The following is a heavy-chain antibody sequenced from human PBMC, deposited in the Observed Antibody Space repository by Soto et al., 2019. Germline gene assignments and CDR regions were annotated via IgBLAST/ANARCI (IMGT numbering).Heavy chain of an antibody. CDR2: ISANNGST. J-gene: IGHJ4*02. Sequence: ASVKVSCKASGYTFTSYYMHWVRQAPGQGLEWMGIISANNGSTSYAQKLQGRVTMTTDTSTSTAYMELRSLRSDDTAVYYCARGARYYYDSSGYYFDYWGQGTLVTVSS. CDR1: GYTFTSYY. D-gene: IGHD3-22*01. V-gene: IGHV1-46*01. CDR3: ARGARYYYDSSGYYFDY.